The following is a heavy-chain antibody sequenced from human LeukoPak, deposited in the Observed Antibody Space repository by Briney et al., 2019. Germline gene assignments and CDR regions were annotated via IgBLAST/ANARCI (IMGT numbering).Heavy chain of an antibody. CDR3: ARQGLDTAMVLDPHDAFDI. D-gene: IGHD5-18*01. CDR2: MNPNSGNT. CDR1: GYTFTSYD. V-gene: IGHV1-8*01. J-gene: IGHJ3*02. Sequence: ASVKVSCKASGYTFTSYDINWVRQATGQGLEWMGWMNPNSGNTGYAQKFQGRVTMTRNTSVSTAYMELSSLRSEDTAVYYCARQGLDTAMVLDPHDAFDIWGQGTMVTVSS.